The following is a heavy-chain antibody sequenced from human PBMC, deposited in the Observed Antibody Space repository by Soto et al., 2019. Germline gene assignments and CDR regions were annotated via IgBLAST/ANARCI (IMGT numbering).Heavy chain of an antibody. D-gene: IGHD6-13*01. Sequence: GGSLRLSCAASGFTVSSNYMSWVRQAPGKGLEWVSVIYSGGSTYYADSVKGRFTISRDNSKNTLYLQMNSLRAEDTAVYYCARPGGGEDSSSWYRYYYYYGMDVWGQGTTVTVSS. CDR3: ARPGGGEDSSSWYRYYYYYGMDV. V-gene: IGHV3-53*01. J-gene: IGHJ6*02. CDR1: GFTVSSNY. CDR2: IYSGGST.